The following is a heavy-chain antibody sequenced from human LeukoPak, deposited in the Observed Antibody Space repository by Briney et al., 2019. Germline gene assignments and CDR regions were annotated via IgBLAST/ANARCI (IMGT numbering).Heavy chain of an antibody. V-gene: IGHV5-51*01. D-gene: IGHD4-17*01. CDR3: ARGGDYGDPQRPFNS. CDR2: IYPDDSDT. CDR1: GYSFSTYW. J-gene: IGHJ3*02. Sequence: PGVSLKISCTGSGYSFSTYWIGWVRQMPGKGLEWVGIIYPDDSDTRYSPSFQGQVTISADKSISTAYLQWSSLKASDTAMYYCARGGDYGDPQRPFNSWGQGTVVTVSS.